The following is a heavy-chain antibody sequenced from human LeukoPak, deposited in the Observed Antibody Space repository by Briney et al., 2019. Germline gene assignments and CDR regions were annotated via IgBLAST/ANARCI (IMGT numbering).Heavy chain of an antibody. V-gene: IGHV4-59*01. CDR2: IYYSGST. D-gene: IGHD2-21*01. J-gene: IGHJ3*02. Sequence: PSETLSLTCTVSGGSISSYYWSWIRQPPGKGLEWIGYIYYSGSTNYNPSLKSRVTISVDTSKNQFSLKPSSVTAADTAVYYCARVRNSRGHDAFDIWGQGTMVTVSS. CDR1: GGSISSYY. CDR3: ARVRNSRGHDAFDI.